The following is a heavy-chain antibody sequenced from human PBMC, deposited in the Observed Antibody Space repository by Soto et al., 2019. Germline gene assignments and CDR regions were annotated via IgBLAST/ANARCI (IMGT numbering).Heavy chain of an antibody. CDR3: ARDQTDSGGYSDS. V-gene: IGHV3-33*01. J-gene: IGHJ4*02. Sequence: PGGSLRLSCEASGFNFSSYGIHWVRQAPGKGLEWVAIIWNDGSNEYYADSVEGRFTISRDNSKNTVYLQVSKLRAEDTAVYFCARDQTDSGGYSDSWGQGTLVTVSS. CDR1: GFNFSSYG. D-gene: IGHD3-22*01. CDR2: IWNDGSNE.